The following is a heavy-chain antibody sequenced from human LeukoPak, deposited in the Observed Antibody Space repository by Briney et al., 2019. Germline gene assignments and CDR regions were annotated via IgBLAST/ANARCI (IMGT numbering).Heavy chain of an antibody. Sequence: GGSLRLSCAASGFTVSTNYMIWVRQAPGKGLEWVSVIYSGGGTYYADSVKGRFTISRDNSKNTLYLQMNSLRAEDTAVYYCAKLTNSGSFEFDYWGQGTLVTVSS. CDR2: IYSGGGT. CDR3: AKLTNSGSFEFDY. V-gene: IGHV3-53*01. J-gene: IGHJ4*02. CDR1: GFTVSTNY. D-gene: IGHD1-26*01.